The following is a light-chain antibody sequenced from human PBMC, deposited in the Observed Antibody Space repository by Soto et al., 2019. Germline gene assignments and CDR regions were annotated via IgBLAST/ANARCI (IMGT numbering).Light chain of an antibody. J-gene: IGLJ2*01. CDR2: EVN. V-gene: IGLV2-14*01. CDR3: SSYTTSATLV. Sequence: QFALTQPASVSGSPGQSITISCTRTSSDVGAYNYVSWYQQHPDKAPKLMIFEVNNRPSGVSNRFSGSKSGNTASLTISGLQAEDEADYYCSSYTTSATLVFGGGTKLTV. CDR1: SSDVGAYNY.